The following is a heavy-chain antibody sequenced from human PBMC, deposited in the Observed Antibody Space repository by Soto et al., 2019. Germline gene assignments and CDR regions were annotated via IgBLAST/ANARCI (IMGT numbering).Heavy chain of an antibody. J-gene: IGHJ5*02. CDR2: IYYSGTT. CDR1: GGSISSDLYY. V-gene: IGHV4-31*03. D-gene: IGHD2-15*01. CDR3: ARGSHCSGGSHVRCWFDP. Sequence: QVQLQESGPGLVKPSQTLSLTCTVSGGSISSDLYYWSWIRQHPEKGLEWIGYIYYSGTTHYNPSLKSRVTISVDTSKNQCSLKLSSVTAADTAVYYCARGSHCSGGSHVRCWFDPWGQGTLVTVSS.